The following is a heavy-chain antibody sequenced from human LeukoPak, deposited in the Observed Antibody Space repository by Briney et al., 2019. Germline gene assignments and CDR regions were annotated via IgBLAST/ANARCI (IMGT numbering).Heavy chain of an antibody. Sequence: SETLSLTCTVSSGSISTSNYYWGWVRQPPGKALEWIGNIFYSGSTYYSPSLKSRVTISLDTSRNQFSLKLSSVTAADTAVYYCARDASGVDYWGQGTLVTVSS. J-gene: IGHJ4*02. D-gene: IGHD1-26*01. CDR3: ARDASGVDY. V-gene: IGHV4-39*07. CDR2: IFYSGST. CDR1: SGSISTSNYY.